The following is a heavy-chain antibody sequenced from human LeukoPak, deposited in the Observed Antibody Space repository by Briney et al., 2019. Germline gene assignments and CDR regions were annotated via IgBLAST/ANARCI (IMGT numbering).Heavy chain of an antibody. V-gene: IGHV1-24*01. CDR2: FDPEDGGT. J-gene: IGHJ4*02. D-gene: IGHD6-19*01. CDR3: ASGRGVIKQWLYY. Sequence: ASVNVSCKVSVYTLTELAIHWVRQAPGKGLEWMGAFDPEDGGTIYAHKFQGRVTMTEDTSTDTAYMELSSLRSEDTAVYYCASGRGVIKQWLYYWGQGTLVTVSS. CDR1: VYTLTELA.